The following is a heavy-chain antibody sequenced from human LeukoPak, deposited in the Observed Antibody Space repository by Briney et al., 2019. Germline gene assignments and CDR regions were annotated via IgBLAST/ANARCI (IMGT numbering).Heavy chain of an antibody. J-gene: IGHJ4*02. CDR2: INHSGST. V-gene: IGHV4-34*01. CDR3: ARGTVFGGFNY. CDR1: GGSFSGYY. Sequence: SETLSLTCAVCGGSFSGYYWSWIRQPPGKGLEWIGEINHSGSTNYNPSLKSRVTISVDTSKNQFSLKLSSVTAADTAVYYCARGTVFGGFNYWGQGTLVTVSS. D-gene: IGHD3-10*01.